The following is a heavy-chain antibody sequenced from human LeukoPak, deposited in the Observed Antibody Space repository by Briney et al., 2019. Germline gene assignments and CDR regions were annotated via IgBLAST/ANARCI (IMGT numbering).Heavy chain of an antibody. CDR2: INHSGST. V-gene: IGHV4-34*01. CDR3: ASWGSAVVAAPTLFDY. CDR1: GGSFSGYY. Sequence: PSETLSLTCAVYGGSFSGYYWSWIRQPPGKGLEWIGEINHSGSTNYNPSLKSRITISVDTSKNQFSLKLSSVTAADTAVYYCASWGSAVVAAPTLFDYWGQGTLVTVSS. D-gene: IGHD2-15*01. J-gene: IGHJ4*02.